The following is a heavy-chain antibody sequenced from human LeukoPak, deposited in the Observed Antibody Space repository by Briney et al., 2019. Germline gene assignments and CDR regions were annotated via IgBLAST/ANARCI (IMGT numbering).Heavy chain of an antibody. D-gene: IGHD2-15*01. CDR2: IRSKAHGGTT. J-gene: IGHJ4*02. CDR3: TRAGRYCSGGSCYSFY. V-gene: IGHV3-49*04. CDR1: GFTFSNYA. Sequence: GGSLRLSCAASGFTFSNYALSWVRQAPGEGLEWVGFIRSKAHGGTTEYAASVKGRFTISRDDSKSIAYLQMDSLKTEDTAVYYCTRAGRYCSGGSCYSFYWGQGTLVTVSS.